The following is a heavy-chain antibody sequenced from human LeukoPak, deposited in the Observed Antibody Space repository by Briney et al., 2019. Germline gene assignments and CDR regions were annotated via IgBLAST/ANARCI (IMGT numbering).Heavy chain of an antibody. V-gene: IGHV4-34*01. J-gene: IGHJ4*02. CDR3: ALAAAGTRGGIDY. CDR1: GGSFSGYY. CDR2: INHSGST. Sequence: PSETLSLTCAVYGGSFSGYYWSWIRQPPGKGPEWVGEINHSGSTNYNPSLKSRVTISVDTSKNQFSLKLSSVTAADTAVYYCALAAAGTRGGIDYWGQGTLVTVSS. D-gene: IGHD6-13*01.